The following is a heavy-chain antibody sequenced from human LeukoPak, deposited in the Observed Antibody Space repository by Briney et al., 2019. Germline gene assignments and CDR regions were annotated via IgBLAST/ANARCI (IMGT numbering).Heavy chain of an antibody. CDR2: ISWNGGNI. V-gene: IGHV3-9*03. CDR1: GFTFDDYG. J-gene: IGHJ5*02. Sequence: GGSLRLSCAASGFTFDDYGMNWVRQAPGKGLEWVSGISWNGGNIGYADSVKGRFIISRDNARNSLYLQMNSLRAEDMALYYCAKGGIAVAGTWFDPWGQGTLVTVSS. CDR3: AKGGIAVAGTWFDP. D-gene: IGHD6-19*01.